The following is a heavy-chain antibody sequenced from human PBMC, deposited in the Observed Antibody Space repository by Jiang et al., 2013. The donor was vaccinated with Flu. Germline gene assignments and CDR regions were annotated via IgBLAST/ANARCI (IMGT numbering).Heavy chain of an antibody. J-gene: IGHJ6*02. CDR3: TRLAITLVAGAHYYFGMDV. D-gene: IGHD7-27*01. CDR1: GESFSDHY. V-gene: IGHV4-34*01. Sequence: LLKPSETLSLTCAVSGESFSDHYWSWIRQSPGKGLEWIGEVNHSGSTNYNPSLKSRVTISVDTSKNQFDLQLTSVTAADTAVYFCTRLAITLVAGAHYYFGMDVWGQGTTVTVSS. CDR2: VNHSGST.